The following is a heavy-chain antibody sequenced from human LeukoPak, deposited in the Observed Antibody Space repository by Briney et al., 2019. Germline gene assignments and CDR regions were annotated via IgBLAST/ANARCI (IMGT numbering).Heavy chain of an antibody. V-gene: IGHV3-23*01. J-gene: IGHJ4*02. CDR2: ISGSGGST. CDR1: GFTFSSYA. CDR3: AKEKATYCSGGSCYHFDY. Sequence: PGGSLRLSCAASGFTFSSYAMSWVRQAPGKGLEWVSAISGSGGSTYYADSVKGRFTISRDNSKNTLYLQMNSLRAEDTAVYYCAKEKATYCSGGSCYHFDYWGQGTLVTVSS. D-gene: IGHD2-15*01.